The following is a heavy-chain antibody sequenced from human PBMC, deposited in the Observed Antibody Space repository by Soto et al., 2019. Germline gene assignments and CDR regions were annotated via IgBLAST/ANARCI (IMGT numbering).Heavy chain of an antibody. J-gene: IGHJ5*02. CDR3: ARDGDRRYDFWSGPLGGGWFDP. V-gene: IGHV1-69*12. CDR1: GGTFGNSA. D-gene: IGHD3-3*01. CDR2: IVPMFGTA. Sequence: QVQLVQSGAEVKKPGSSVNVSCKTSGGTFGNSAVTWVRQAPGQGLEWMGGIVPMFGTANYAQKFQGRVTITADESTSTAYMELRSRRSDETAVYYCARDGDRRYDFWSGPLGGGWFDPWGQGTLVTVSS.